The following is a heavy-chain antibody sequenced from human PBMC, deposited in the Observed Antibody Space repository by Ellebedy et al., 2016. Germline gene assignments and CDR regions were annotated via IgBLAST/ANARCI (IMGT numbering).Heavy chain of an antibody. Sequence: GESLKISXAASGFTFNNYAMSWVRQGPGRGLEWVSVVSAYGDDTYYPDSVKGRFTISRDNSRNTLFLEMNSLTADDTAIYYWAKPRSGYDAFDSWGQGTLVTVSS. D-gene: IGHD5-12*01. CDR1: GFTFNNYA. CDR3: AKPRSGYDAFDS. V-gene: IGHV3-23*01. J-gene: IGHJ4*02. CDR2: VSAYGDDT.